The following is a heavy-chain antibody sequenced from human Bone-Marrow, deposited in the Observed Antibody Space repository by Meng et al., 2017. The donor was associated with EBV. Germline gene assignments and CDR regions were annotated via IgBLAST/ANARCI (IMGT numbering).Heavy chain of an antibody. D-gene: IGHD1-26*01. CDR2: IIPIFGTA. V-gene: IGHV1-69*06. J-gene: IGHJ4*02. Sequence: GQRGQSGAEGKMPGSSVKVSCKASGGTFSSYAISWVRQAPGQGLEWMGGIIPIFGTANYAQKFQGRVTITADKSTSTAYMELSSLRSEDTAVYYCASTRGIWYDFDYWGQGTLVTVSS. CDR1: GGTFSSYA. CDR3: ASTRGIWYDFDY.